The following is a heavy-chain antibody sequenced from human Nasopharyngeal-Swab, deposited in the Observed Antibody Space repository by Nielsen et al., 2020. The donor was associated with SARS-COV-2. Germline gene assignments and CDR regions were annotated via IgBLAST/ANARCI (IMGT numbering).Heavy chain of an antibody. CDR2: IYYSGST. J-gene: IGHJ6*03. V-gene: IGHV4-39*01. D-gene: IGHD2-2*01. Sequence: GSLRLSCTVSGGSISSSSYYWGWIRQPPGKGLEWIGSIYYSGSTYYNPSLKSRVTISVDTSKNQFSLKLSSVTAADTAVYYCARCIVVVPAAIRGTDYHYMDVWGKGTTVTVSS. CDR3: ARCIVVVPAAIRGTDYHYMDV. CDR1: GGSISSSSYY.